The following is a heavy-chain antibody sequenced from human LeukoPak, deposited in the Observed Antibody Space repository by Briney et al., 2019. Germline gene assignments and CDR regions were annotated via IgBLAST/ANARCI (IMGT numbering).Heavy chain of an antibody. D-gene: IGHD6-19*01. CDR3: ARVVIAVAAMDV. CDR1: GGSISSGSYY. J-gene: IGHJ6*04. CDR2: IYTSGST. Sequence: SQTLSLTCAVSGGSISSGSYYWSWIRQPAGKGLEWIGRIYTSGSTNYNPSLKSRVTISVDTSKNQFSLKLSSVTAADTAVYYCARVVIAVAAMDVWGKGTTVTVSS. V-gene: IGHV4-61*02.